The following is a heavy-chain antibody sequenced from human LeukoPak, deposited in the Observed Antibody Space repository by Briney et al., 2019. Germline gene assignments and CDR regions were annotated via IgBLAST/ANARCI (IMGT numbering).Heavy chain of an antibody. J-gene: IGHJ3*02. CDR3: ARQDSGTYLNPLDI. V-gene: IGHV4-61*08. CDR1: GGSISSGGYY. D-gene: IGHD1-26*01. Sequence: SETLSLTCTVSGGSISSGGYYWSWIRQHPGKGLEWIGYIYYTGSTNYNPSLKSRVTISVDTSKNQLSLKLRSVTAADTAVYYCARQDSGTYLNPLDIWGQGTVVTVSS. CDR2: IYYTGST.